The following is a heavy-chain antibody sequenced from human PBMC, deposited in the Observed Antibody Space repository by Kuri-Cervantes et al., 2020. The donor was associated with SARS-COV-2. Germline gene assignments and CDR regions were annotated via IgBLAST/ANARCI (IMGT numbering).Heavy chain of an antibody. D-gene: IGHD3-22*01. CDR1: GFSLSTSGVG. J-gene: IGHJ3*02. V-gene: IGHV4-61*08. CDR3: ARSRITMIVDQSGAFDI. CDR2: IYYSGST. Sequence: SGPTLVKPPQPLTLTCTFSGFSLSTSGVGVGWIRQPPGKGLEWIGYIYYSGSTNYNPSLKSRVTISVDTSKNQFSLKLSSVTAADTAVYYCARSRITMIVDQSGAFDIWGQGTMVTVSS.